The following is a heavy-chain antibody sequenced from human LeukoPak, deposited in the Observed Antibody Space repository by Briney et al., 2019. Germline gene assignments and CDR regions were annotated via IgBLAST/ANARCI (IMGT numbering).Heavy chain of an antibody. Sequence: GGSLRLSCAASGFTFRTYWMHWVRQAPGKGLVWVSRIDAEGTTTTYADSVKGRFTISRDNAKNTLYLQMNSLRAEDTAVYFCARRYHYDSSGYQFDYWGQGTLVTASS. CDR2: IDAEGTTT. CDR1: GFTFRTYW. J-gene: IGHJ4*02. D-gene: IGHD3-22*01. V-gene: IGHV3-74*01. CDR3: ARRYHYDSSGYQFDY.